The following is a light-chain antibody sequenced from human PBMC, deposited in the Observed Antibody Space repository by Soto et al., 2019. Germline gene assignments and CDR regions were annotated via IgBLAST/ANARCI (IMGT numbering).Light chain of an antibody. CDR1: QSLLHSDGYNH. Sequence: DIVMTQAPLSLPVTPGEPASISCRSSQSLLHSDGYNHLDWYLQKPGQSPQLLIYEGSKRASGVPERFSGSGSCTDFTLKISRVEADDVGIYHCMQALHPPPTFGGGTKVEIK. J-gene: IGKJ4*01. CDR3: MQALHPPPT. CDR2: EGS. V-gene: IGKV2-28*01.